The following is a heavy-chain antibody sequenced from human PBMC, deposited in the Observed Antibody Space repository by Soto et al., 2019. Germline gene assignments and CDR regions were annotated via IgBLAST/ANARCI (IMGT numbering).Heavy chain of an antibody. CDR3: ARESPTIAAAGTGFDY. J-gene: IGHJ4*02. D-gene: IGHD6-13*01. V-gene: IGHV1-3*01. Sequence: GASVKVSCKASGYTFTSYAMHWVRQAPGQRLEWMGWINAGNGNTKYSQKFQGRVTITRDTSASTAYMELSSLRSEDTAVYYCARESPTIAAAGTGFDYWGQGTLVTVS. CDR2: INAGNGNT. CDR1: GYTFTSYA.